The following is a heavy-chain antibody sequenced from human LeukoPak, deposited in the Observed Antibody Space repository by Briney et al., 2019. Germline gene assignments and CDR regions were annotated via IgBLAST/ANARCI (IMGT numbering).Heavy chain of an antibody. CDR1: GGTFSSYA. V-gene: IGHV1-69*13. CDR2: IIPIFGTA. CDR3: AGRGYYDSIWFLDHAFDI. D-gene: IGHD3-22*01. Sequence: SVKVSCKASGGTFSSYAISWVRQAPGQALEWMGGIIPIFGTANYAQKFQGRVTITADESTSTAYMELSSLRSEDTAVYYCAGRGYYDSIWFLDHAFDIWGQGTMVTVSS. J-gene: IGHJ3*02.